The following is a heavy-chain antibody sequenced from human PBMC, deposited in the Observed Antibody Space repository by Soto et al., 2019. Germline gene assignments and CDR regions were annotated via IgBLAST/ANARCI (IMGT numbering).Heavy chain of an antibody. CDR3: ARERLNTGWYGFDH. CDR2: VSNKNGVT. V-gene: IGHV1-18*04. J-gene: IGHJ4*02. Sequence: ASVKVSCKTSGYTFSNYDFSWVRQAPGQGLEWMGWVSNKNGVTNYAEKFRDRVTMTTDTSTNTIYMELRSLRSDDTAVYFCARERLNTGWYGFDHWGQGXQVTV. CDR1: GYTFSNYD. D-gene: IGHD2-8*02.